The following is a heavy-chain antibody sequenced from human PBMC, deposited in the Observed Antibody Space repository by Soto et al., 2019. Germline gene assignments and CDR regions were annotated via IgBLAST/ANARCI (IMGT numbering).Heavy chain of an antibody. CDR3: ATMKRARLDS. CDR1: GIMSSGYG. V-gene: IGHV1-69*09. D-gene: IGHD6-25*01. Sequence: QEQVVQSGPAMKEPGSSVKVSCRASGIMSSGYGFSWVRQAPGQGLEWVGRINPILDPTHYAQNLQGRVSITVDKSTDTAYLEVTSLRLEDTAIYFCATMKRARLDSWGRGTVVTVSS. J-gene: IGHJ4*02. CDR2: INPILDPT.